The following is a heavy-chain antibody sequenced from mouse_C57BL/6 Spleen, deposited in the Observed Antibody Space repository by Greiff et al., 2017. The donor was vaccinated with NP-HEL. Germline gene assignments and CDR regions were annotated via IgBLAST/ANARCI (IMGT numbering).Heavy chain of an antibody. CDR1: GYTFTSYW. CDR3: ARCGPEVARYFDY. V-gene: IGHV1-69*01. J-gene: IGHJ2*01. D-gene: IGHD1-1*01. CDR2: IDPSDSYT. Sequence: QVQLQQPGAELVMPGASVKLSCKASGYTFTSYWMHWVKQRPGQGLEWIGEIDPSDSYTNYNQKFKGKSTLTVDKSSSTAYMQLSSLTSEDSAVYYCARCGPEVARYFDYWGQGTTLTVSS.